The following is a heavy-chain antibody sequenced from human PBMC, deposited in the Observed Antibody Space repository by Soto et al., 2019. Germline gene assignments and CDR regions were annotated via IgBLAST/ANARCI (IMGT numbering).Heavy chain of an antibody. CDR2: ISWNSGSI. D-gene: IGHD6-19*01. CDR1: GFTFDDYA. V-gene: IGHV3-9*01. CDR3: ARGPYSSGWYYFDY. J-gene: IGHJ4*02. Sequence: PGGSLRLSCAASGFTFDDYAMHWVRQAPGKGLEWVSGISWNSGSIGYADSVKGRFTISRDNAKNTLYLQMNSLRAEDTAVFYCARGPYSSGWYYFDYWGQGTLVTVSS.